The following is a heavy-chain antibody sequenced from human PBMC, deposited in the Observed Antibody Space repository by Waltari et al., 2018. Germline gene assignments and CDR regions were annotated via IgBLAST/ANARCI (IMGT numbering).Heavy chain of an antibody. Sequence: VQLQESGPGLVKPSETLSLTCTVSGGSISSYYWSWIRQPPGKGLEWIGYIYYSGSTNYNPSLKSRVTISVDTSKNQFSLKLSSVTAADTAVYYCARARGSSSHYYYYGMDVWGQGTTVTVSS. V-gene: IGHV4-59*01. CDR3: ARARGSSSHYYYYGMDV. CDR2: IYYSGST. J-gene: IGHJ6*02. D-gene: IGHD6-13*01. CDR1: GGSISSYY.